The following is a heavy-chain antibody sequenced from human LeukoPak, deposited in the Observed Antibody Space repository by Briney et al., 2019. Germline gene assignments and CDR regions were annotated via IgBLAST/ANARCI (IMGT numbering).Heavy chain of an antibody. D-gene: IGHD2/OR15-2a*01. Sequence: SETLSLTCTVSGGSISGYYWSWIRQPPGKGLECIGLIYSSGSANYNPSLKTRVTMSVDTSKNQFSLNLRSVTAADTAVYYCARVGTDSTTSSKFTLNYFDYWGQGTLVSVSS. CDR2: IYSSGSA. CDR3: ARVGTDSTTSSKFTLNYFDY. V-gene: IGHV4-4*09. J-gene: IGHJ4*02. CDR1: GGSISGYY.